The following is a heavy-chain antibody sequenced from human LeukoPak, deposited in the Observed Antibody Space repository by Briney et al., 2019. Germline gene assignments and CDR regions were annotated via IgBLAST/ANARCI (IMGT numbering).Heavy chain of an antibody. CDR2: ISSGGGVT. V-gene: IGHV3-23*01. CDR1: GFTFSSYS. D-gene: IGHD6-13*01. CDR3: AKMSSSPHFDY. J-gene: IGHJ4*02. Sequence: GGSLRLSCAASGFTFSSYSMSWVRQAPGKGLEWVSAISSGGGVTFYADSVKGRFTISRDNSKNTLYLQMNSLRAEDTAVYYCAKMSSSPHFDYWGQGTLVTVSS.